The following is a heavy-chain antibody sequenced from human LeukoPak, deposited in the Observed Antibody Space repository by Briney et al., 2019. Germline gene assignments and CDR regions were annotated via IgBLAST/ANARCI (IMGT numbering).Heavy chain of an antibody. V-gene: IGHV4-59*08. Sequence: SETLSLTCTVSGGSISSYYWSWIRQPPGKGMEWLGYIFYSGSTNYNPSLKSRVTISEDTSKNQFSLKLSSVTAADTAVYYCATTQTWELNAFAFWGQGTMVTVSS. D-gene: IGHD1-26*01. CDR3: ATTQTWELNAFAF. J-gene: IGHJ3*01. CDR2: IFYSGST. CDR1: GGSISSYY.